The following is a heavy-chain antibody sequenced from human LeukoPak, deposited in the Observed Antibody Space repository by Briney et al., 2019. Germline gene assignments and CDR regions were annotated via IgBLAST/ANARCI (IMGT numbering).Heavy chain of an antibody. Sequence: PSQTLSLTCTVSGGSISSGSYYWSWIRQPAGKGLEWIGRIYTSGSTNYNPSLKSRVTISVDTSKNQFSLKLSSVTAADTAVYYCARAIFGVGNWFDPWGQGTLVTVSS. J-gene: IGHJ5*02. D-gene: IGHD3-3*01. CDR3: ARAIFGVGNWFDP. CDR1: GGSISSGSYY. V-gene: IGHV4-61*02. CDR2: IYTSGST.